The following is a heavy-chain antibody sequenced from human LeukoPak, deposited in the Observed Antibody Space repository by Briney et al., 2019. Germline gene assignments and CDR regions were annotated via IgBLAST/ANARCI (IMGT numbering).Heavy chain of an antibody. CDR2: IWHDGNRK. CDR1: GFTFSSYD. D-gene: IGHD1/OR15-1a*01. CDR3: TRAAGITGTSRDNWFDP. V-gene: IGHV3-33*01. J-gene: IGHJ5*02. Sequence: GTSLRLSCAAYGFTFSSYDMHWVRRAPGKGLERVASIWHDGNRKYHADSVEGRFTISRDNSKNTVYVQMNSLRADDTAVYYCTRAAGITGTSRDNWFDPWGQGTLVIVSS.